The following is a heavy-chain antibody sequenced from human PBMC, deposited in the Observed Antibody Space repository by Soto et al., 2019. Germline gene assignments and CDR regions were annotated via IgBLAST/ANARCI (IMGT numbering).Heavy chain of an antibody. Sequence: SETLSLTCAVSGGSISSGGYSWSWIRQPPGKGLEWIGYIYHSGSTYYNPSLKSRVTISVDRSKNQFSLKLSSVTAADTAVYYCARANSYGLFHFDYWGQGTLVTVSS. CDR3: ARANSYGLFHFDY. D-gene: IGHD5-18*01. CDR2: IYHSGST. J-gene: IGHJ4*02. V-gene: IGHV4-30-2*01. CDR1: GGSISSGGYS.